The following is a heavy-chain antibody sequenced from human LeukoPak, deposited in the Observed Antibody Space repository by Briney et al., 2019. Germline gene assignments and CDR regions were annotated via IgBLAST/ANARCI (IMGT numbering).Heavy chain of an antibody. Sequence: GGSLRLSCAASGFTFSSYGTHWVRQAPGKGLEWVAFIRYDGSNKYYADSVKGRFTISRDNSKNTLYLQMNSLRAEDTAVYYCARDQRLLWSSYYSPDYWGRGTLVTVSS. CDR3: ARDQRLLWSSYYSPDY. CDR2: IRYDGSNK. CDR1: GFTFSSYG. J-gene: IGHJ4*02. D-gene: IGHD3-3*01. V-gene: IGHV3-30*02.